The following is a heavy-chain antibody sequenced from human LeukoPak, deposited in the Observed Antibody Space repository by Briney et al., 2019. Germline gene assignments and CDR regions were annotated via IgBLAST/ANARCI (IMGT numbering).Heavy chain of an antibody. CDR2: IYSGGGT. CDR3: ASGMTSGTYYGWL. J-gene: IGHJ4*02. CDR1: VFTVSSNY. V-gene: IGHV3-53*01. D-gene: IGHD1-26*01. Sequence: PGGSLRLSCAACVFTVSSNYIRWVRQAPGRGLEWVSVIYSGGGTYYADSVKGRFTIYRDNSKNTLDLQMNRLRAEDTAVYYCASGMTSGTYYGWLWGQGTLVTVSS.